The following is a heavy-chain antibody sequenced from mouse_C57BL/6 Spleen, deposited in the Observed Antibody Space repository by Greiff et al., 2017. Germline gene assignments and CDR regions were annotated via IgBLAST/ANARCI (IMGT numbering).Heavy chain of an antibody. Sequence: EVQLQQSGPELVKPGASVKISCKASGYTFTDYYMNWVKQSHGKSLEWIGDINPNNGGTSYNQKFKGKATLTVDKTSSTAYMELRSLTSEDSAVYYCAREAAYGSSLAWFAYWSQGTLVTVSA. CDR3: AREAAYGSSLAWFAY. CDR1: GYTFTDYY. V-gene: IGHV1-26*01. CDR2: INPNNGGT. J-gene: IGHJ3*01. D-gene: IGHD1-1*01.